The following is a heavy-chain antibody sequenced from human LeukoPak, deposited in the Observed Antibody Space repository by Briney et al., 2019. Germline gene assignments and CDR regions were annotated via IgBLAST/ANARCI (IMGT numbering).Heavy chain of an antibody. CDR3: ARSGYYYGSGSYYHWYLDY. CDR2: INHSGST. J-gene: IGHJ4*02. Sequence: SQTLSLTCTVSGGSISSGSYYWSWIRQPPGKGLEWIGEINHSGSTNYNPSLKSRVTISVDTSKNQFSLKLSSVTAADTAVYYCARSGYYYGSGSYYHWYLDYWGQGTLVTVSS. V-gene: IGHV4-39*07. CDR1: GGSISSGSYY. D-gene: IGHD3-10*01.